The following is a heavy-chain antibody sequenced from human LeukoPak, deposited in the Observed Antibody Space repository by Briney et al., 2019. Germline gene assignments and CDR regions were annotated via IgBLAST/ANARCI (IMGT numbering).Heavy chain of an antibody. Sequence: SETLSLTCAVYGGSFSGYYWSWIRQPPGKGLEWIGRIYSSGSTNYNPSLKSRVTMSVDTSKNQFSLKLSSVTAADTAVYYCARETDHFDVLTGGSWFDPWGQGTLVTVSS. V-gene: IGHV4-4*07. CDR1: GGSFSGYY. CDR2: IYSSGST. CDR3: ARETDHFDVLTGGSWFDP. J-gene: IGHJ5*02. D-gene: IGHD3-9*01.